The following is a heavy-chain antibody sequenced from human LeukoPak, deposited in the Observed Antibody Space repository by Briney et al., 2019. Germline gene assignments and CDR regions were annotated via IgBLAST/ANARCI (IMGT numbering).Heavy chain of an antibody. CDR1: GYTFTSYD. V-gene: IGHV1-8*01. CDR2: MNPNSGNT. J-gene: IGHJ5*02. D-gene: IGHD1-26*01. Sequence: ASVKVSCKASGYTFTSYDINWVRQATGQGLEWMGWMNPNSGNTGYAQKFQGRVTMTRNTSISTAYMELSSLRSEDTAVYYCARGSGSDGYYGSYDWFDPWGQGTLVTVSS. CDR3: ARGSGSDGYYGSYDWFDP.